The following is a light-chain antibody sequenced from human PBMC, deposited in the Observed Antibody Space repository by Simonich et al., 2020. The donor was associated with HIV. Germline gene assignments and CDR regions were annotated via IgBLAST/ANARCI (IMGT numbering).Light chain of an antibody. V-gene: IGKV4-1*01. Sequence: DIVMTQSPGSLAVSLGERATINSKSSQSILYSSNNTNYLAWYQQKPGQPPKLLIYWASTRESGVPARFSGSGSGTDFTLTISSLQAEDVAVYYCQQYYSTPPTFGQGTKVEIK. J-gene: IGKJ1*01. CDR2: WAS. CDR3: QQYYSTPPT. CDR1: QSILYSSNNTNY.